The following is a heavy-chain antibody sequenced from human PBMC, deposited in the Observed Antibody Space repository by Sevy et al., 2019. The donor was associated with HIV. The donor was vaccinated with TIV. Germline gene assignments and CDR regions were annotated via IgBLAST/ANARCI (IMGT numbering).Heavy chain of an antibody. J-gene: IGHJ4*02. D-gene: IGHD5-18*01. Sequence: SETLSLTCTVSGGSISSSSYYWGWIRQPPGKGLEWIGSIYYSGSTYYNPSLKSRVTISVDTSKNQFSLKLSSVTAADTAVYYCARLGYSYGYLYFDYWGQGTLVTVSS. CDR3: ARLGYSYGYLYFDY. CDR2: IYYSGST. CDR1: GGSISSSSYY. V-gene: IGHV4-39*01.